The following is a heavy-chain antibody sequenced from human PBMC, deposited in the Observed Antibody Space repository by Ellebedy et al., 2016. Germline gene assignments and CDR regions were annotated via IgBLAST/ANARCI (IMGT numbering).Heavy chain of an antibody. V-gene: IGHV3-74*01. Sequence: GESLKISCATSGFTFSSYWMHWVRQVPGKGLVWVSRINSDETIKNYADSVKGRFTISRDNSRNTLYLQMNSLRVEDTALYYCVKGASSGSWVTLEYWGQGALVTVSS. CDR3: VKGASSGSWVTLEY. J-gene: IGHJ4*02. D-gene: IGHD6-13*01. CDR1: GFTFSSYW. CDR2: INSDETIK.